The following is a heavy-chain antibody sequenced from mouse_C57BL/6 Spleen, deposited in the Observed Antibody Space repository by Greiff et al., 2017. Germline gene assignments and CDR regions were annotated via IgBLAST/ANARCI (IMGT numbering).Heavy chain of an antibody. Sequence: VQLQQSGAELVRPGTSVKVSCKASGYAFTNYLIEWVKQRPGLGLEWIGVINPGSGGTNYNEKFKGKATLTADKSSSTAYMQLSSLTSEDSAVYFCARERDYGLDYWGQGTTLTVSS. D-gene: IGHD1-2*01. J-gene: IGHJ2*01. CDR3: ARERDYGLDY. V-gene: IGHV1-54*01. CDR1: GYAFTNYL. CDR2: INPGSGGT.